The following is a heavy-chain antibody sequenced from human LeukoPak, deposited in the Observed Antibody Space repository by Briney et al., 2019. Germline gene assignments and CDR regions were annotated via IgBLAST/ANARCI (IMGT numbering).Heavy chain of an antibody. D-gene: IGHD2-8*01. CDR2: MNPNSGNT. V-gene: IGHV1-8*03. CDR3: ARVFDMLGYCTNGVCFPYYYYYMDV. CDR1: GYTFTSYD. Sequence: ASVKVSCKASGYTFTSYDINWVRQATGQGLEWMGWMNPNSGNTGYAQKFQGRVTITRNTSISTAYMELRSLRSDDTAVYYCARVFDMLGYCTNGVCFPYYYYYMDVWGKGTTVTVSS. J-gene: IGHJ6*03.